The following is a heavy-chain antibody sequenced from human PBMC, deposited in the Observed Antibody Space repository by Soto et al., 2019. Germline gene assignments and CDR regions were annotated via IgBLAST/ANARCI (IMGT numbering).Heavy chain of an antibody. CDR2: VSIGGST. CDR1: GFTFSSYA. V-gene: IGHV3-23*01. J-gene: IGHJ4*02. D-gene: IGHD2-15*01. Sequence: DVQLLESGGGLVQPEGSLRLSCAASGFTFSSYAMGWFRQGPGKWLEWVAVVSIGGSTHYADSVRGRFTISRDNSKNTLSLQMNSLTAEDTAVYFCAKRRGAGGHFDYWGQGALVTVSS. CDR3: AKRRGAGGHFDY.